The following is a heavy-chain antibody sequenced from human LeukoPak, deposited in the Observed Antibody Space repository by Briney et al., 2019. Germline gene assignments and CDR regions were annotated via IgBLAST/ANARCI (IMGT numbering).Heavy chain of an antibody. CDR3: ARDYLCGGNSLAFDI. Sequence: ASVKVSCKASGYTFTSYGISWVRQAPGQGLEWMGWISAYNGNTNYAQKLQGRVTMTTDTSTSTAYMELRSLRSDDTAVYYCARDYLCGGNSLAFDIWGQGTMVTVSS. J-gene: IGHJ3*02. D-gene: IGHD4-23*01. CDR2: ISAYNGNT. CDR1: GYTFTSYG. V-gene: IGHV1-18*01.